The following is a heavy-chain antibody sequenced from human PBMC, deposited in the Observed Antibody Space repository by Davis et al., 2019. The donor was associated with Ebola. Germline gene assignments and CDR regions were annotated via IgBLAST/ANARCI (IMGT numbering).Heavy chain of an antibody. V-gene: IGHV3-53*01. J-gene: IGHJ5*02. Sequence: GESLKISCAASGFTVSSNYMSWVRQAPGKGLEWVSVIYSGGSTYYADSVKGRFTISRDNSKNTLYLQMNSLRAEDTAVYYCAREDGFTENWFDPWGQGTLVTVSS. CDR3: AREDGFTENWFDP. CDR2: IYSGGST. D-gene: IGHD3-16*01. CDR1: GFTVSSNY.